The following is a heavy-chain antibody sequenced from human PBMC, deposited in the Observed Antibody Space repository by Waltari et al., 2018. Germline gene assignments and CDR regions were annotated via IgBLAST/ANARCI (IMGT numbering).Heavy chain of an antibody. CDR1: GGSISSCSYT. J-gene: IGHJ4*02. CDR2: IYTSGST. V-gene: IGHV4-61*02. Sequence: QVQLQESGPGLVKPSQTLSLPCTVSGGSISSCSYTWGSIRQPAGKGLEWIGRIYTSGSTNYNPSLKSRVTIPVDTSKNQFSLKLSSVTAADTAVYYCAGPGYSSGWYVPGNWGQGTLVTVSS. CDR3: AGPGYSSGWYVPGN. D-gene: IGHD6-19*01.